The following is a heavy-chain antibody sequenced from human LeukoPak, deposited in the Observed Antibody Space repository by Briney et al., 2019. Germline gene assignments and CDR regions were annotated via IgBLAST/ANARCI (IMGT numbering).Heavy chain of an antibody. J-gene: IGHJ4*02. Sequence: PGGSLRLSCAASGFTFSSYAMHWVRQAPGKGLEWVARIKSKVNGGTTEYAASVRGRFIISRDDSKNTMFLQMDSLKNEDTAVYYCATDVPTAIPQIDYWGQGTLVTVSS. CDR1: GFTFSSYA. V-gene: IGHV3-15*01. CDR2: IKSKVNGGTT. D-gene: IGHD2-2*02. CDR3: ATDVPTAIPQIDY.